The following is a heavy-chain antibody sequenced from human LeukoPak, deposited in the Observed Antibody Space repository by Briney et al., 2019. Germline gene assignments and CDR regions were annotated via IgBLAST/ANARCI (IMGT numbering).Heavy chain of an antibody. V-gene: IGHV1-18*01. J-gene: IGHJ4*02. CDR2: ISVYNGYT. D-gene: IGHD1-26*01. Sequence: ASVKVSCKASGYTFTSYGINWVRQAPGQGLEWMGWISVYNGYTGYAQKFQGRVTMATDTPTRTTYMELRGLKSDDTAVYYCARDSGWELKQYYFDHWGQGTLVTVSS. CDR1: GYTFTSYG. CDR3: ARDSGWELKQYYFDH.